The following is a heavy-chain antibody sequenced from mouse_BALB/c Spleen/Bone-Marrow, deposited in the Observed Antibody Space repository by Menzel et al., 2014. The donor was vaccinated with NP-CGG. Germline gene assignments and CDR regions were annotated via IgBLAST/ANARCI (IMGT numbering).Heavy chain of an antibody. Sequence: EVMLVESGGGLVQPGGSRKLSCAASGFTFSSFGMHWVRQAPEKGLEWVAYISSGSSTVYYTAKVMGQFTISRDNPKNTLFLQMTSLRSEDTAMYYCARSGSSSGYFDYWGQGTTLTVSS. CDR3: ARSGSSSGYFDY. V-gene: IGHV5-17*02. J-gene: IGHJ2*01. CDR2: ISSGSSTV. D-gene: IGHD1-1*01. CDR1: GFTFSSFG.